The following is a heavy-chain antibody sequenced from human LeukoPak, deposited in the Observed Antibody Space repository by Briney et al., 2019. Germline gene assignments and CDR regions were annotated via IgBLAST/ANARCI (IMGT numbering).Heavy chain of an antibody. V-gene: IGHV3-23*01. CDR2: ISGSGGNT. J-gene: IGHJ4*02. D-gene: IGHD3-10*01. Sequence: GGSLRLSCAVSGITFSSYAMSWVRQAPGKGLEWVSTISGSGGNTYYADSVKGRFTISRDNSKDTLYLQMNNVRAEDTAVYYFANRFDTYGSKIDYWGQGTLVTVSS. CDR3: ANRFDTYGSKIDY. CDR1: GITFSSYA.